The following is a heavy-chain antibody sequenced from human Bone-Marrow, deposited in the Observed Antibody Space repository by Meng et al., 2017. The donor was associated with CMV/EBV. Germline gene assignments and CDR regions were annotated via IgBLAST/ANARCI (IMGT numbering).Heavy chain of an antibody. CDR1: GGSISSYY. J-gene: IGHJ4*02. D-gene: IGHD1-1*01. Sequence: SQTLSLNCTVSGGSISSYYWSWIRQPPGKGLEWIGYIYYSGSTNYNPSLKSRVTISVDTSKNQFSLKLSSVTAADTAVYYCASTTQRAQLDYWGQGTLVTVSS. V-gene: IGHV4-59*01. CDR3: ASTTQRAQLDY. CDR2: IYYSGST.